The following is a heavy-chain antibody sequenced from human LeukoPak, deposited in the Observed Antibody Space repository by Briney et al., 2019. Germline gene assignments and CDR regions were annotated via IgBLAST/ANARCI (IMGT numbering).Heavy chain of an antibody. CDR3: ARDCRSTSCYVDY. V-gene: IGHV1-18*01. CDR1: VYTFTSYG. J-gene: IGHJ4*02. D-gene: IGHD2-2*01. Sequence: RSSVKVSCKACVYTFTSYGISWVRQAPGQGLAWMGWISAYNGNTNYAQKLQGRVAMTTDTYKSTAYMELSSLRSDDTAVYYCARDCRSTSCYVDYWGQGTLVTVSS. CDR2: ISAYNGNT.